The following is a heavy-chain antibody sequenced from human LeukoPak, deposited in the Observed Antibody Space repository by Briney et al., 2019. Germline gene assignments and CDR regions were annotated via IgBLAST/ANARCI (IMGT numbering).Heavy chain of an antibody. Sequence: GGSLRLSCADSGFTFSSYTMIWVRQAPGKGLEWVSFIYSDNTHYSDSVKGRFTISRDNSKNTLYLQMNSLRAEDTAVYYCATYSSSWYVENWGQGTLVTVSS. J-gene: IGHJ4*02. D-gene: IGHD6-13*01. CDR2: IYSDNT. CDR1: GFTFSSYT. V-gene: IGHV3-53*01. CDR3: ATYSSSWYVEN.